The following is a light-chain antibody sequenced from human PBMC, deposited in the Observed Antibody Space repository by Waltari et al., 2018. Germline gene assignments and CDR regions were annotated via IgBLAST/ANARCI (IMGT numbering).Light chain of an antibody. J-gene: IGKJ1*01. CDR2: SVS. Sequence: EIVLMQSPGTLSLSPGDRVTLSCRASQSVSNRWLAWYQQKPGQAPRLLIYSVSSRAPGIPSRFSGSGSGTDFTLTISRQEPDDFAVYYCQQYGSLPRTFGQGTKVEI. CDR1: QSVSNRW. CDR3: QQYGSLPRT. V-gene: IGKV3-20*01.